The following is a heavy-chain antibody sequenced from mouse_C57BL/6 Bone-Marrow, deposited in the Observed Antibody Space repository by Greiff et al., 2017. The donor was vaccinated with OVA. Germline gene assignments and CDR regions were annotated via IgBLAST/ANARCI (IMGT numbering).Heavy chain of an antibody. CDR3: ARGNYYGSSYLYWYFDV. CDR2: IDPSDSYT. CDR1: GYTFTSYW. Sequence: VKLQQSGAELVMPGASVKLSCKASGYTFTSYWMHWVKQRPGQGLEWIGEIDPSDSYTNYNQKFKGKSTLTVDKSSSTAYMQLSSLTSEDSAVYYCARGNYYGSSYLYWYFDVWGTGTTVTVSS. D-gene: IGHD1-1*01. J-gene: IGHJ1*03. V-gene: IGHV1-69*01.